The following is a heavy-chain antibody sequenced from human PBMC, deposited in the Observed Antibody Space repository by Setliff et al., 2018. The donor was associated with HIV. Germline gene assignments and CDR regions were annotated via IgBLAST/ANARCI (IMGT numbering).Heavy chain of an antibody. CDR3: ARHKTHDYDGNSVYFDF. CDR2: IYHTGYT. Sequence: SETLSLTCVVSGYSISNTGHYWGWIRQPPGKGLEWIGSIYHTGYTYDNPSLKNRVTISRDTSKDRFSLNLRSVTAADTAIYYCARHKTHDYDGNSVYFDFWGQGILVTVSS. D-gene: IGHD4-17*01. V-gene: IGHV4-38-2*01. J-gene: IGHJ4*02. CDR1: GYSISNTGHY.